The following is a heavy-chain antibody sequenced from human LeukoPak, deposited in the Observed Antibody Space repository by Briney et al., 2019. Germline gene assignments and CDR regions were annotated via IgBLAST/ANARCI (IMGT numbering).Heavy chain of an antibody. CDR2: ISSSGTTI. D-gene: IGHD1-26*01. V-gene: IGHV3-48*03. J-gene: IGHJ4*02. CDR3: VRSSGTYHFDY. Sequence: GGSLRLSCAASGFTFISYEMNWVRQAPGKGLEWVSYISSSGTTIYYADSVKGRFTISRDNAKNSLFLQVNSLRAEDTAVYYCVRSSGTYHFDYWGQGTLVTVSS. CDR1: GFTFISYE.